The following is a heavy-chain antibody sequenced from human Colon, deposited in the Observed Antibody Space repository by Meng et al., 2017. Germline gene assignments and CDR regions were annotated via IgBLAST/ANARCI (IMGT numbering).Heavy chain of an antibody. CDR1: GASVRSPDHQ. D-gene: IGHD3-16*01. CDR2: ARIDYANT. CDR3: ARDYWGSLDF. J-gene: IGHJ4*02. Sequence: QVQLQASGPGLGRPSATLSLICAVSGASVRSPDHQWGWVRQPPGKGLEWIGYARIDYANTNYNPSLKSRVNVSLDTSKNQFSLNVRSVTAADTAVYYCARDYWGSLDFWGQGILVTVSS. V-gene: IGHV4-61*08.